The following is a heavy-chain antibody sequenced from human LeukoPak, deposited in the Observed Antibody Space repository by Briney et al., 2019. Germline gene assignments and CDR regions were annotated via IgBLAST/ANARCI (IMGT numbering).Heavy chain of an antibody. V-gene: IGHV4-34*01. CDR2: INHSGST. CDR1: GGSFSGYY. D-gene: IGHD3-3*01. Sequence: SETLSLTCAVYGGSFSGYYWSWIRQPPGKGLEWIGEINHSGSTNYNPSLKSRVTISVDTSKNQFSLKLSSVTAADTAVYYCARLRTIFGVARIDPWGQGTLVTVSS. J-gene: IGHJ5*02. CDR3: ARLRTIFGVARIDP.